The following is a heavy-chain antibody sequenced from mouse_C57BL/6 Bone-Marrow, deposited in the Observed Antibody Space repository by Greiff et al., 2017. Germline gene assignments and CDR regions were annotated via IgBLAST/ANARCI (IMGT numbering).Heavy chain of an antibody. J-gene: IGHJ1*03. V-gene: IGHV2-9-1*01. CDR3: ARRGLPYWYFDV. CDR2: IWTGGGT. Sequence: VQLKESGPGLVAPSQSLSITCTVSGFSLTSYAISWVRQPPGTGLEWLGVIWTGGGTNYNSAPESRLSISNDNSKSQDFLKMSSLQTDDTARYYCARRGLPYWYFDVWGTGTTVTVSS. CDR1: GFSLTSYA. D-gene: IGHD2-4*01.